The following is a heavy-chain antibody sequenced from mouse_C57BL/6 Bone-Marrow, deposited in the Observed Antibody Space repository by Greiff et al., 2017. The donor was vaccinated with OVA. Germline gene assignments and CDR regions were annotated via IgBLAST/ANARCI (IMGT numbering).Heavy chain of an antibody. CDR1: GYTFTDYY. D-gene: IGHD4-1*01. V-gene: IGHV1-26*01. Sequence: EVQLQQSGPELVKPGASVKISCKASGYTFTDYYMNWVKQSHGKSLEWIGDINPNNGGTSYNQKFKGKATLTVDKSSSTAYMELRSLTSEDSAVYYCARGWDVDYWGKGTTLTVSS. CDR3: ARGWDVDY. J-gene: IGHJ2*01. CDR2: INPNNGGT.